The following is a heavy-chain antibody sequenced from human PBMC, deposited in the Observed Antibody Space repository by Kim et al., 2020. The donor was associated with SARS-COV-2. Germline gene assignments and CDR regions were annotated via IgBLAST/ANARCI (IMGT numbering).Heavy chain of an antibody. D-gene: IGHD6-19*01. CDR2: INPSGGST. CDR1: GYTFTSYY. V-gene: IGHV1-46*01. Sequence: ASVKVSCKASGYTFTSYYMHWVRQAPGQGLEWMGIINPSGGSTSYAQKFQGRVTMTRDTSTSTVYMELSSLRSEDTAVYYCAREAVAGRGFYYYYYGMDVWGQGTTVTVSS. J-gene: IGHJ6*02. CDR3: AREAVAGRGFYYYYYGMDV.